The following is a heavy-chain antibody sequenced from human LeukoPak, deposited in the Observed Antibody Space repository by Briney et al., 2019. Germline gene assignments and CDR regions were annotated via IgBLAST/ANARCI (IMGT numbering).Heavy chain of an antibody. CDR3: ARDLLGTVTTFHAFDI. D-gene: IGHD4-17*01. Sequence: GGSLRLSCAASGFTFSSYSMNWVRQAPGKRLEWVSSISSSSSYIYYADSVKGRLTISRDNAKNSLYLQMNSLRAEDTAVYYCARDLLGTVTTFHAFDIRGQGTMVTVSS. CDR1: GFTFSSYS. V-gene: IGHV3-21*01. CDR2: ISSSSSYI. J-gene: IGHJ3*02.